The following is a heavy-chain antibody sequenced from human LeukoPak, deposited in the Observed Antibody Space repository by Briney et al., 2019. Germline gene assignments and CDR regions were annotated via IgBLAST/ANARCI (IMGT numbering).Heavy chain of an antibody. Sequence: GRSLRLSCAASGFTFSSYAMHWVRQAPGKGLEWVAVISYDGSNKYYADSVKGRFTISRDNSKNTLYLQMNSLRAEDTAVYYCAKSVNWGSWYFDYWGQGTLVTVSS. V-gene: IGHV3-30*04. CDR3: AKSVNWGSWYFDY. CDR1: GFTFSSYA. D-gene: IGHD7-27*01. CDR2: ISYDGSNK. J-gene: IGHJ4*02.